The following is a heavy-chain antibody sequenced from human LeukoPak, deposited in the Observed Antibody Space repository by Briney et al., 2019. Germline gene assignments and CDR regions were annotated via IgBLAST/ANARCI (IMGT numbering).Heavy chain of an antibody. CDR2: ISGSGGTT. Sequence: PGGSLRLSCAASGFTFSSHGMSWVRQAPGKGLEWVSSISGSGGTTYYADSVKGRFTISRDNSKNTLYLQVNSLRAEDTAVYYCAKDHYGSGSYYSGGGLDYWGQGTLVTVSS. CDR3: AKDHYGSGSYYSGGGLDY. V-gene: IGHV3-23*01. D-gene: IGHD3-10*01. CDR1: GFTFSSHG. J-gene: IGHJ4*02.